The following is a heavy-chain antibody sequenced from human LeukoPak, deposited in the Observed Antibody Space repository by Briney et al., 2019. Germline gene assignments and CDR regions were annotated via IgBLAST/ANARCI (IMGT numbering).Heavy chain of an antibody. Sequence: ASVKVSCKASGYTFTSYGVSWVRQASGQGLEWMGWISAYNGNTNYAQKLQGRVTMTTDTSTSTAYMELRSLRSDDTAVYYCAKGSTSWLFDSWGQGTLVTVSS. D-gene: IGHD2-2*01. V-gene: IGHV1-18*01. CDR2: ISAYNGNT. J-gene: IGHJ4*02. CDR3: AKGSTSWLFDS. CDR1: GYTFTSYG.